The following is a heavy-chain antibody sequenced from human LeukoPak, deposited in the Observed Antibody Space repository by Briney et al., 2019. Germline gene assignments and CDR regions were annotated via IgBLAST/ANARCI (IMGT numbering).Heavy chain of an antibody. Sequence: GESLKISCKGAGYSFTSYWIGWVRQMPGKGLEWMGIIYPGDSDTRYSPSFQGQVTISADKSISTAYLQWSSLKASDTAMYYCARGFLYCSGGSCYLGSFDYSGQGTLVTVSS. CDR2: IYPGDSDT. J-gene: IGHJ4*02. V-gene: IGHV5-51*01. CDR1: GYSFTSYW. CDR3: ARGFLYCSGGSCYLGSFDY. D-gene: IGHD2-15*01.